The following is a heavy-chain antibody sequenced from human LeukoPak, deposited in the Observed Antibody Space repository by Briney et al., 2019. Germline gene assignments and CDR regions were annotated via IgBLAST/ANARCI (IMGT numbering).Heavy chain of an antibody. CDR1: GYSFTSYW. D-gene: IGHD3-22*01. Sequence: GESLKISCEASGYSFTSYWIGRVRQMPGKGLEWMGNIYPGDSDTKYSPSFQGQVTISADKSISTAYLQWSSLEASDTAIYYCAGQSSAYYFSVFDYWGQGTLVTVSS. CDR2: IYPGDSDT. V-gene: IGHV5-51*01. J-gene: IGHJ4*02. CDR3: AGQSSAYYFSVFDY.